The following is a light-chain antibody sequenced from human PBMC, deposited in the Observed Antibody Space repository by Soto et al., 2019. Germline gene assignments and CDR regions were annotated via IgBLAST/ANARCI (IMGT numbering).Light chain of an antibody. CDR1: QSVSSNY. CDR2: GAS. CDR3: QQYGGSPRVT. J-gene: IGKJ4*01. Sequence: EIVLTQSPGTLSLSPGERATLSCRASQSVSSNYLAWYQQKPGQAPRLLLYGASSRATGIPDRFSGSGSGTDFTLTRSRLEPEDFAVSYCQQYGGSPRVTFGGGTKVEIK. V-gene: IGKV3-20*01.